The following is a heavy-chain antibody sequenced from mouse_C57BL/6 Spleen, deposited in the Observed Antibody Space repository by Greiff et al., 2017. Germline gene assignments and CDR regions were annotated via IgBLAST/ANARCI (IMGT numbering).Heavy chain of an antibody. D-gene: IGHD2-14*01. CDR1: GFTFSDYG. Sequence: EVQLVESGGGLVKPGGSLKLSCAASGFTFSDYGMHWVRQAPEKGLEWVAYISSGSSTIYYADTVKGRFTISRDNAKNTLFLQMTSLRSEDTAMYYCARVAHRGFYYAMDYWGQGTSVTVSS. V-gene: IGHV5-17*01. CDR3: ARVAHRGFYYAMDY. CDR2: ISSGSSTI. J-gene: IGHJ4*01.